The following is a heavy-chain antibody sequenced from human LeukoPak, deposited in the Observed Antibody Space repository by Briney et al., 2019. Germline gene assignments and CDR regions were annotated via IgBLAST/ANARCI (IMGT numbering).Heavy chain of an antibody. J-gene: IGHJ4*02. CDR2: ITSSSSTI. D-gene: IGHD3-22*01. V-gene: IGHV3-48*01. CDR3: ARAIEEYYYDSSGYSLDY. CDR1: GFTFRTYS. Sequence: PGGSLRLSCAASGFTFRTYSMNWVRQAPGRGLEWVSYITSSSSTIYYADSVKGRFTISRDNAKNSLYLQMYSLRAEDTAVYYCARAIEEYYYDSSGYSLDYWGQGTLVTVSS.